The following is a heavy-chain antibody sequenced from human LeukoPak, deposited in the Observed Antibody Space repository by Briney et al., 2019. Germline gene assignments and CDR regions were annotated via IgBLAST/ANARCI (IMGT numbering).Heavy chain of an antibody. D-gene: IGHD3-10*01. Sequence: GGSLRLSCASSGFTFRSGWMSWVRQAPGKGLEWVANINPDGSQKYYVDSVRGRFTISRDNAKNSLYLQMHSLRAEDTAVYYCARDWDGSGTSLDYWGQGTLVTVSS. CDR2: INPDGSQK. V-gene: IGHV3-7*04. CDR1: GFTFRSGW. CDR3: ARDWDGSGTSLDY. J-gene: IGHJ4*02.